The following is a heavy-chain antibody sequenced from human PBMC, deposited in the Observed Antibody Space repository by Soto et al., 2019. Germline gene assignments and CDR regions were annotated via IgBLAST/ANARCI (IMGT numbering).Heavy chain of an antibody. V-gene: IGHV2-5*02. D-gene: IGHD2-2*01. Sequence: QITLKESGPTLVKPTRTLTLTCTFSGFSLSTSGVGVGWIRQPPGKALEWLALIYWDDDKRYSPSLKSRLTITKDTSKNQVVLTMTNMDPVDTATYYCAHSIGIVVVPAANNLYYFDYWGQGTLVTVSS. CDR3: AHSIGIVVVPAANNLYYFDY. CDR1: GFSLSTSGVG. J-gene: IGHJ4*02. CDR2: IYWDDDK.